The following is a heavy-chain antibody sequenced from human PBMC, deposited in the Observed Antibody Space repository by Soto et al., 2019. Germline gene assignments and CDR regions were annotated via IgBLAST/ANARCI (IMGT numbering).Heavy chain of an antibody. D-gene: IGHD6-13*01. CDR1: GGTFSSYA. CDR3: AREEQQLGNWFDP. CDR2: IIPIFGTA. V-gene: IGHV1-69*13. Sequence: SVKVSWKASGGTFSSYAISWVRQAPGQGLEWMGGIIPIFGTANYAQKFQGRVTITADESTSTAYMELSSLRSEDTAVYYCAREEQQLGNWFDPWGQGTLVTVSS. J-gene: IGHJ5*02.